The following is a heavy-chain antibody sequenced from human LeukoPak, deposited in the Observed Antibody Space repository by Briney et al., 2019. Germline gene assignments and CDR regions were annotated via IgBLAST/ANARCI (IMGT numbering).Heavy chain of an antibody. CDR3: ASAKRTYYYDSSGSFDY. D-gene: IGHD3-22*01. CDR1: GFTVSSNY. J-gene: IGHJ4*02. CDR2: IYSGGST. Sequence: GGSLRLSCAASGFTVSSNYMSWVGQAPGKGLEGVSVIYSGGSTYYADSVKGRFTISRDNSKNTLYLQMNSLRAEDTAVYYCASAKRTYYYDSSGSFDYWGQGTLVTVSS. V-gene: IGHV3-53*01.